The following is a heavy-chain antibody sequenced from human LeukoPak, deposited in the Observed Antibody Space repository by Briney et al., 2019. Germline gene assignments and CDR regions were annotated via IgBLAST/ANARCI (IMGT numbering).Heavy chain of an antibody. CDR2: IYYSGST. D-gene: IGHD5-18*01. CDR1: GGSISSYY. CDR3: ARLLGTAMDLPDY. V-gene: IGHV4-59*08. J-gene: IGHJ4*02. Sequence: SETLSLTCTVSGGSISSYYWSWIRQPPGKGLEWIGYIYYSGSTNYNPSLKSRVTISVDTSKNQFSLKLSSVTAADTAVYYCARLLGTAMDLPDYWGQGTLVTVSS.